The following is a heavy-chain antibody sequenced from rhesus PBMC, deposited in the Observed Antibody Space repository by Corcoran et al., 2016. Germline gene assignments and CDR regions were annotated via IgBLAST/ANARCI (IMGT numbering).Heavy chain of an antibody. V-gene: IGHV4S14*01. Sequence: QVQLQESGPGLVKPSETLSLTCAVSGGSISGYYYWSWIRQPPGKGLEWIGSIYGSGGSNYLNPSLKSRVTLSVDTSRNRFSLKLSSVTAADTAVYYCASHYYSGSYYNDYWGQGVLVTVSS. J-gene: IGHJ4*01. CDR1: GGSISGYYY. D-gene: IGHD3-16*01. CDR3: ASHYYSGSYYNDY. CDR2: IYGSGGSN.